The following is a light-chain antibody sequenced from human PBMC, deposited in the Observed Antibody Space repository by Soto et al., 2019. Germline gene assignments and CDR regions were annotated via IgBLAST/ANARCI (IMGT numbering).Light chain of an antibody. CDR2: EVR. J-gene: IGLJ2*01. CDR1: TSDIGGYNY. Sequence: QSALTQPASVSGSPGQSITISCTGTTSDIGGYNYVSWYQQHPSKAPKLMIYEVRNRPSGVYNRFSGSKSGNTASLTISGLQAEDEDDHYGSSYTSSSTPVVFGGGTKLNVL. CDR3: SSYTSSSTPVV. V-gene: IGLV2-14*01.